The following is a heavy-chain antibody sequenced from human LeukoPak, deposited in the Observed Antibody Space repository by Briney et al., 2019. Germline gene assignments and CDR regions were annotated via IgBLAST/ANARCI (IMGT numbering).Heavy chain of an antibody. CDR2: IYYSGST. D-gene: IGHD3-16*02. CDR3: ARVFRDYVWGSYRYFPFDY. V-gene: IGHV4-31*03. CDR1: GGSISSGGYY. Sequence: SQTLSLTCTVSGGSISSGGYYWSWIRQHPGKGLEWIGYIYYSGSTYYNPSLKSRVTISVDTSKNQFSLKLSSVTAADTAVYYCARVFRDYVWGSYRYFPFDYWGQGTLVTVSS. J-gene: IGHJ4*02.